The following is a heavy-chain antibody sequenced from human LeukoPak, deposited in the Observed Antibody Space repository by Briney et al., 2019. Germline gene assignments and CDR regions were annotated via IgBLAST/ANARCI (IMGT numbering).Heavy chain of an antibody. CDR1: GFTFTTCT. Sequence: GGSLRLSCAASGFTFTTCTMNWVRQAPGKGLEWVSSISGSGGSTYYADSVKGRFTISRDNSKNTLYLQMNSLRAEDTAVYYCAKDQYSSGWYSLYYFDYWGQGTLVTVSS. D-gene: IGHD6-19*01. V-gene: IGHV3-23*01. CDR3: AKDQYSSGWYSLYYFDY. J-gene: IGHJ4*02. CDR2: ISGSGGST.